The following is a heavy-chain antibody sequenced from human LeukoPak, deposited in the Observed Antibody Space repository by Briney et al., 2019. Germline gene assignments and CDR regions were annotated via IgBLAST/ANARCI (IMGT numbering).Heavy chain of an antibody. Sequence: ASVKVSCKASGYTFTSYGIIWVRQAPGQGLEWMGWISAYNGNTNYAQKLQGRVTMTTDTSTSTAYMELRSLRSDDTAVYYCARGGVEVGATLSFDYWGQGTLVTVSS. CDR3: ARGGVEVGATLSFDY. CDR1: GYTFTSYG. V-gene: IGHV1-18*01. D-gene: IGHD1-26*01. CDR2: ISAYNGNT. J-gene: IGHJ4*02.